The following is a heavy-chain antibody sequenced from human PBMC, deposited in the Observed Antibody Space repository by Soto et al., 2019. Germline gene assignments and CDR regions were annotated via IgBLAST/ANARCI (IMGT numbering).Heavy chain of an antibody. J-gene: IGHJ3*02. CDR1: GGSISSSSYY. Sequence: SETLSLTCTVSGGSISSSSYYWGWIRQPPGKGLEWIGSIYYSGGTYYNPSPKSRATISVDTSKNQFTLKLSSGTAAVTAVYSSARDPGGVGANDAFDIWGQGTMVTVSS. CDR3: ARDPGGVGANDAFDI. CDR2: IYYSGGT. D-gene: IGHD1-26*01. V-gene: IGHV4-39*06.